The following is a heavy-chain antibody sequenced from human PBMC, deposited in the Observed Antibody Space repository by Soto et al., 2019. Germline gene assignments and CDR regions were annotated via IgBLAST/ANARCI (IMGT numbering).Heavy chain of an antibody. V-gene: IGHV3-11*03. CDR3: ARSKGGSYGMDV. CDR1: GLTVSNAY. J-gene: IGHJ6*02. Sequence: GGSLRLSCAASGLTVSNAYMAWIRQAPGKGLEWVSNISSSSSYTNYADSVKGRFTVSRDNAKNSVYLEMNSLRAEDTAVYYCARSKGGSYGMDVWGQGTTVTVSS. CDR2: ISSSSSYT. D-gene: IGHD1-26*01.